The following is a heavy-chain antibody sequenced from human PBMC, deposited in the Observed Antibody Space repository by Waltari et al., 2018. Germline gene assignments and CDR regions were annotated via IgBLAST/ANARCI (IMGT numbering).Heavy chain of an antibody. D-gene: IGHD4-17*01. J-gene: IGHJ4*02. CDR2: SIPILGIA. Sequence: QVQLVQSGAEVKKPGSSVKVSCKASGGTFSSYTISWVRQAPGQGLEWMGRSIPILGIANYAQKFQGRFTITADKSTSTAYMELSSLRSEDTAVYYCAREFDYGGDPACFDYWGQGTLVTVSS. CDR1: GGTFSSYT. V-gene: IGHV1-69*08. CDR3: AREFDYGGDPACFDY.